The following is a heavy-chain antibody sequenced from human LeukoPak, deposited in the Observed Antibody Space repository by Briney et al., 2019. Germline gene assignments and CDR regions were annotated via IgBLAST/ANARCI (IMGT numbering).Heavy chain of an antibody. CDR2: FNPNSGGT. D-gene: IGHD3-22*01. J-gene: IGHJ4*02. V-gene: IGHV1-2*02. Sequence: ASVKVSCKASGYTFTGYYIHWVRQAPGQGLEWMGWFNPNSGGTNYSQKFQGRVTMTRDTSISTAYMELSRLRSDDTAVYYCARAVYDTSGYCNYWGQGTLVTVSS. CDR3: ARAVYDTSGYCNY. CDR1: GYTFTGYY.